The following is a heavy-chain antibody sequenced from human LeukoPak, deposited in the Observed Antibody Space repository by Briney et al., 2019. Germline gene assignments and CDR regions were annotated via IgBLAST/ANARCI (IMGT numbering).Heavy chain of an antibody. CDR1: GGSFSGYY. J-gene: IGHJ4*02. V-gene: IGHV4-34*01. CDR2: INHSGST. CDR3: ARGLVVFGYSYALRPRFDY. Sequence: SETLSLTCAVYGGSFSGYYWSWIRQPPGKGLEWTGEINHSGSTNYNPSLKSRVTISVDTSKNQFSLKLSSVTAADTAVYYCARGLVVFGYSYALRPRFDYWGQGTLVTVSS. D-gene: IGHD5-18*01.